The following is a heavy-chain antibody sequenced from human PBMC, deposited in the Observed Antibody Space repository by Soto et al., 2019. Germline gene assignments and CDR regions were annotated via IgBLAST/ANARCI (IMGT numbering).Heavy chain of an antibody. D-gene: IGHD3-10*01. CDR1: GGTLSSYS. CDR2: TIPIFGTA. Sequence: GAPVEVSCKESGGTLSSYSISWVRQAPGQGLEWMGGTIPIFGTANYAQKFQGRVTITADESTSTAYMELSSLRSEDTAVFYCARSHYYGSGSYYYFDYWGQGTLVTVSS. CDR3: ARSHYYGSGSYYYFDY. J-gene: IGHJ4*02. V-gene: IGHV1-69*13.